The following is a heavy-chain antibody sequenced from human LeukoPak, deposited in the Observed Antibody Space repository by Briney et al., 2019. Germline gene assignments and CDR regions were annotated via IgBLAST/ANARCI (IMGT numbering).Heavy chain of an antibody. D-gene: IGHD3-9*01. J-gene: IGHJ6*03. CDR3: AKDGGEYYDILTGYYPRLYYMDV. CDR1: GFTFSSYA. Sequence: GGSLRLSCAASGFTFSSYAMSWVRQAPGKGLEWVSGISSIDGSTYYADSVKGRFTVSRDNSKNTLYLQMNSLRAEDTAVYYCAKDGGEYYDILTGYYPRLYYMDVWGKGTTVTISS. CDR2: ISSIDGST. V-gene: IGHV3-23*01.